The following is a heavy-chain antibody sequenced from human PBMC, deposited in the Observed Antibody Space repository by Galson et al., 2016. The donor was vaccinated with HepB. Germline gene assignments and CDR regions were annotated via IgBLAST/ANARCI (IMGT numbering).Heavy chain of an antibody. CDR2: ITSGGST. V-gene: IGHV3-23*01. D-gene: IGHD1-26*01. CDR1: GFTFSSYA. J-gene: IGHJ4*02. CDR3: AKEDNIAGATTINN. Sequence: SLRLSCAASGFTFSSYAMTWVRQAPGKGLEWVSVITSGGSTYYAASVKGRFTISRDNTKNTLYVQMNNLGAEDTAVYYCAKEDNIAGATTINNWGQGTLVTIS.